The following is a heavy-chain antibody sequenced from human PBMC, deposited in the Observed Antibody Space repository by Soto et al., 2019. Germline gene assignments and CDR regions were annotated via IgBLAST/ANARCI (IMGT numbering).Heavy chain of an antibody. CDR1: GGSISSYY. Sequence: PSETLSLTCTVSGGSISSYYWGWIRQPPGEGLEWIAYIYYTGSTNYNPSLKSRVTLSADSSKYQFSLKLSSVTAADTDVYYCARGGRISAANWFDPWGQGTLVTVSS. CDR2: IYYTGST. J-gene: IGHJ5*02. CDR3: ARGGRISAANWFDP. V-gene: IGHV4-59*01. D-gene: IGHD6-25*01.